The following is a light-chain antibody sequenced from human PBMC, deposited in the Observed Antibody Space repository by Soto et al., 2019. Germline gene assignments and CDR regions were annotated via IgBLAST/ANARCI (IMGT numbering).Light chain of an antibody. CDR2: DVS. CDR3: CSYAGSYTWV. Sequence: ALTQPRSVSGSPGQSVTISCTGTSSDVGGYNYVSWYQQHPGKAPKLMIYDVSKRPSGVPDRFSGSKSGNTASLTISGLQAEDEADYYCCSYAGSYTWVFGGGTQLTVL. J-gene: IGLJ3*02. V-gene: IGLV2-11*01. CDR1: SSDVGGYNY.